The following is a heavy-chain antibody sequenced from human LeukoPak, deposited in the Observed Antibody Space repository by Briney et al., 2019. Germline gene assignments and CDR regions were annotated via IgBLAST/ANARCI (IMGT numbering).Heavy chain of an antibody. CDR1: GFTFSSYG. Sequence: PGRSLRLSCAASGFTFSSYGMHWVRQAPGKGLEWVAVISYDGSNKYYADSVKGRFTISRDNSKNTLYLQMNSLRAEDTAVYYCAPENDSSGWYSRFDYWGQGTLVTVSS. J-gene: IGHJ4*02. V-gene: IGHV3-30*03. CDR2: ISYDGSNK. CDR3: APENDSSGWYSRFDY. D-gene: IGHD6-19*01.